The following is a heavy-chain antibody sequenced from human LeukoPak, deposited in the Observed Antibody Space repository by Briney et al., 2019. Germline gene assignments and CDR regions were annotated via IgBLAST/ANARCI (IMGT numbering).Heavy chain of an antibody. CDR1: GGSISSSSYY. Sequence: SETLSLTCTVSGGSISSSSYYWGWIRQPPGKGLEWIGYIYYSGSANYNPSLKSRVTISVDTSKNQFSLKLSSVTAADTAVYYCARTRYYYNSRSYGAPYYFDYWGQGTLVTVSS. J-gene: IGHJ4*02. D-gene: IGHD3-10*01. CDR3: ARTRYYYNSRSYGAPYYFDY. CDR2: IYYSGSA. V-gene: IGHV4-61*05.